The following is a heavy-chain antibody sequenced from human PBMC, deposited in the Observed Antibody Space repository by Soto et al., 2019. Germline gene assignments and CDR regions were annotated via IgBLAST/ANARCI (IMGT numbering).Heavy chain of an antibody. Sequence: SVKVSCKASGGTFSSYAISWVRQAPGQGLEWMGGIIPIFGTANYAQKFQGRVTITADESTSTAYMELSSLRSEDTAVYYCARDPPPYYYDSSGQDYWGQGTLVTVSS. V-gene: IGHV1-69*13. CDR3: ARDPPPYYYDSSGQDY. D-gene: IGHD3-22*01. J-gene: IGHJ4*02. CDR1: GGTFSSYA. CDR2: IIPIFGTA.